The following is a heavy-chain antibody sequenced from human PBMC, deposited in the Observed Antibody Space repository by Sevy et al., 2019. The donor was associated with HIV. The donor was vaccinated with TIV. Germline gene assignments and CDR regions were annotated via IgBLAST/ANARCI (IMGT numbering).Heavy chain of an antibody. CDR2: IKQDGREK. J-gene: IGHJ5*02. Sequence: GGALRLSCAASGFTFSSYWMNWIRQAPGKGLEWVANIKQDGREKYYVDSVKGRFTISRDNAKNSLYLEMNPLRAEDTAVYYCATSGGETWGQGTLVTVSS. D-gene: IGHD3-16*01. V-gene: IGHV3-7*01. CDR1: GFTFSSYW. CDR3: ATSGGET.